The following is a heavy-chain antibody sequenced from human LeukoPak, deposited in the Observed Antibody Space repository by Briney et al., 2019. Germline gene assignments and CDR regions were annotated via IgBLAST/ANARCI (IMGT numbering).Heavy chain of an antibody. Sequence: GSLRLSRAASGFTVSSNYMSWVRQAPGKGLEWVSVIYSGGSTYYADSVKGRFTISRDNSKNTLYLQMNSLRAEDTAVYYCARDSGGYSYGYYYYYMDVWGKGTTVTISS. CDR1: GFTVSSNY. J-gene: IGHJ6*03. V-gene: IGHV3-66*01. D-gene: IGHD5-18*01. CDR3: ARDSGGYSYGYYYYYMDV. CDR2: IYSGGST.